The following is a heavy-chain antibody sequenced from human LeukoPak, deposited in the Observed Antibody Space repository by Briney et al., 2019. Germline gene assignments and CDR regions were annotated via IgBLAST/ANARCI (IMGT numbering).Heavy chain of an antibody. CDR2: INSDGSST. D-gene: IGHD6-13*01. V-gene: IGHV3-74*01. CDR3: AKGGLSASSSWYY. CDR1: GFPFNSYW. Sequence: GESLRLSCAASGFPFNSYWMHWVRQAPGKGLVWLSRINSDGSSTNYADSVKGRFTISRDNSKNTLYLQMNSLRAEDTAVYYCAKGGLSASSSWYYWGQGTLVTVSS. J-gene: IGHJ4*02.